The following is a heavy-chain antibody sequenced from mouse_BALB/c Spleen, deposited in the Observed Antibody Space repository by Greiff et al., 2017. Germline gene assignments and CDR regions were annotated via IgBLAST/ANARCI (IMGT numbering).Heavy chain of an antibody. J-gene: IGHJ3*01. V-gene: IGHV1S81*02. Sequence: VQGVESGAELVKPGASVKLSCKASGYTFTSYYMYWVKQRPGQGLEWIGEINPSNGGTNFNEKFKSKATLTVDKSSSTAYMQLSSLTSEDSAVYYCTGAYYRAWFAYWGQGTPVTVSA. CDR2: INPSNGGT. CDR3: TGAYYRAWFAY. D-gene: IGHD2-14*01. CDR1: GYTFTSYY.